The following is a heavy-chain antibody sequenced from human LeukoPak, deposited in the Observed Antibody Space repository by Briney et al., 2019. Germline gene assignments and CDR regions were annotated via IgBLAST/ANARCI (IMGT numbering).Heavy chain of an antibody. V-gene: IGHV3-66*01. D-gene: IGHD5-18*01. CDR2: IYSGGST. CDR1: GFTFSSYA. Sequence: PGGSLRLSCAASGFTFSSYAMSWVRQAPGKGLEWVSVIYSGGSTYYADSVKGRFTISRDNSKNTLYLQMNSLRAEDTAVYYCARERDTAMATGYFDYWGQGTLVTVSS. J-gene: IGHJ4*02. CDR3: ARERDTAMATGYFDY.